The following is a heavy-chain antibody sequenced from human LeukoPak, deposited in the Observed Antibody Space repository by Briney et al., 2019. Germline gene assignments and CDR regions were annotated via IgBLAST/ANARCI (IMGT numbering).Heavy chain of an antibody. Sequence: GGSLRLSCAASGFTVNSYNMNWVRQAPGKGLEWVSFISSSPTNIYYAASVKGRFTISRDNAKNSVYLQLNSLRAEDTAVYYCARDGYSRSWNHWGQGTLVTVSS. V-gene: IGHV3-21*01. D-gene: IGHD1-26*01. J-gene: IGHJ4*02. CDR1: GFTVNSYN. CDR2: ISSSPTNI. CDR3: ARDGYSRSWNH.